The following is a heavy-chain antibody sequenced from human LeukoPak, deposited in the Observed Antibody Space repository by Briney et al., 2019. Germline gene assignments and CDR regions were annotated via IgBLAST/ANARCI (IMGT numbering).Heavy chain of an antibody. V-gene: IGHV1-18*01. Sequence: SVKVSCKASGYTFTSYGISWVRQAPGQGLEWMGWISAYNGNTNYAQKLQGRVTMTTDTSTSTAYMELSSLRSEDTAVYYCARDLHSTNCGGDCYYYGMDVWGQGTTVTVSS. CDR3: ARDLHSTNCGGDCYYYGMDV. J-gene: IGHJ6*02. CDR1: GYTFTSYG. CDR2: ISAYNGNT. D-gene: IGHD2-21*01.